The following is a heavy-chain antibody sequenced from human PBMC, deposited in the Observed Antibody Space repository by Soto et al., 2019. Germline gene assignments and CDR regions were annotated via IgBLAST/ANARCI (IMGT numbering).Heavy chain of an antibody. J-gene: IGHJ6*02. D-gene: IGHD3-16*01. CDR1: GYSFTSYW. CDR3: ARHMTTRDYYYGMDV. Sequence: RGESLKISCKGSGYSFTSYWIGWVRQMPGKGLEWMGIIYPGDSDTRYSPSFQGQVTISADKSISTAYLQWSSLKASDTAMYYCARHMTTRDYYYGMDVWGQGTTVTVSS. V-gene: IGHV5-51*01. CDR2: IYPGDSDT.